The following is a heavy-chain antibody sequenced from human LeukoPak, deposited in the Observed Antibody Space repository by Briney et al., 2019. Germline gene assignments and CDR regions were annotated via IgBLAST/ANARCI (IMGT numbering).Heavy chain of an antibody. CDR3: TKWSGFGDD. CDR2: ISGSGDSS. Sequence: GGSLRLSCAASGFTFSSNSMTWVRQTPGKGLEWVSGISGSGDSSFYADSVKGRFTISRDNSRNTLYLQMSSLRPEDTAVYYCTKWSGFGDDWGQGTLVTVSS. CDR1: GFTFSSNS. J-gene: IGHJ4*02. V-gene: IGHV3-23*01. D-gene: IGHD3-10*01.